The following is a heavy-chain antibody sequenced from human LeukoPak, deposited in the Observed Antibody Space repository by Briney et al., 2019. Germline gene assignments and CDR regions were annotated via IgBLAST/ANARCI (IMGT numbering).Heavy chain of an antibody. D-gene: IGHD6-19*01. Sequence: ASVKVSCKASGGTFSSYAISWVRQAPGQGLEWMGGIIPIFGTANYAQKFQGRVTITTDESTSTAYMELSSLRSEDMAMYYCARGNGAVARNYYYYYYMDVWGKGTTVTVSS. CDR3: ARGNGAVARNYYYYYYMDV. J-gene: IGHJ6*03. V-gene: IGHV1-69*05. CDR1: GGTFSSYA. CDR2: IIPIFGTA.